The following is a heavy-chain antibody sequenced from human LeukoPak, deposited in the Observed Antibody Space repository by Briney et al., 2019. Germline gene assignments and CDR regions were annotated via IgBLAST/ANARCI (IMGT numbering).Heavy chain of an antibody. CDR1: GYTFTSYY. CDR3: ARDRITMVRGVKSYNWFDP. D-gene: IGHD3-10*01. V-gene: IGHV1-46*01. J-gene: IGHJ5*02. CDR2: INPSGSST. Sequence: ASVKVSCKASGYTFTSYYMHWVRQAPGQGLEWMGIINPSGSSTSYAQKSQGRVTMTRDTSTSTVYMELSSLRSEDTAVYYCARDRITMVRGVKSYNWFDPWGQGTLVTVSS.